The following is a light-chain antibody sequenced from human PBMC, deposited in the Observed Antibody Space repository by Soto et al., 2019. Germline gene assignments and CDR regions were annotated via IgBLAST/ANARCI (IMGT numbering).Light chain of an antibody. CDR2: EVI. CDR1: SSDVGGYNY. Sequence: QSALTQPPSASGSPGQSVTISCTGTSSDVGGYNYVSWYQQHPGKAPKLLIYEVIKRPSGVPDRFSASRSGNTASLTASGLQAEDEADYYCSSYAGSNTPYVFGTGTKLTVL. J-gene: IGLJ1*01. V-gene: IGLV2-8*01. CDR3: SSYAGSNTPYV.